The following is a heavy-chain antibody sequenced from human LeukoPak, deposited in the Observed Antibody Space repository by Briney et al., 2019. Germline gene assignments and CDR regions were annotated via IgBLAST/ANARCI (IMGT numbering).Heavy chain of an antibody. CDR2: ISSSGTTI. D-gene: IGHD3-10*01. J-gene: IGHJ6*02. CDR1: GFTVSNYG. Sequence: PGGSLRLSCAASGFTVSNYGMNWVRQAPGEGLEWVSYISSSGTTIYYADSVKGRFTISRDNAKNSLYLQMNSLRAEDTAVYYCARNFGSGSPNYYTYYGLDVWGQGTTVTVSS. V-gene: IGHV3-48*04. CDR3: ARNFGSGSPNYYTYYGLDV.